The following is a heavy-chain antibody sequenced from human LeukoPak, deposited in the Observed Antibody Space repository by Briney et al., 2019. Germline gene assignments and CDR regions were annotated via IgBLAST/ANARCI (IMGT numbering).Heavy chain of an antibody. CDR2: ISSGSNTI. D-gene: IGHD1-7*01. CDR3: ATYWNYGY. CDR1: GFIFSTYS. J-gene: IGHJ4*02. V-gene: IGHV3-48*01. Sequence: PGGSLRLSCAASGFIFSTYSMTWVRQAPGKGLEWVSYISSGSNTIYYADSVKGRFTISRDNAKNSLYLQMNSLRAEDTAVYYCATYWNYGYWGQGTLVSVSS.